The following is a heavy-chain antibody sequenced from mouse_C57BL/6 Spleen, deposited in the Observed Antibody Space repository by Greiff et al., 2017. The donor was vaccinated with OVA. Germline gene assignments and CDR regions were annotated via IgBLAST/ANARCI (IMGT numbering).Heavy chain of an antibody. CDR1: GYTFTDYY. D-gene: IGHD2-4*01. CDR3: ARCDYDGDYAMDY. J-gene: IGHJ4*01. V-gene: IGHV1-19*01. CDR2: INPYNGGT. Sequence: VQLQQSGPVLVKPGASVKMSCKASGYTFTDYYMNWVKQSHGKSLEWIGVINPYNGGTSYNQKFKGKATLTVDKSSSTAYMELNSLTSEYSAVYYCARCDYDGDYAMDYWGQGTSVTVSS.